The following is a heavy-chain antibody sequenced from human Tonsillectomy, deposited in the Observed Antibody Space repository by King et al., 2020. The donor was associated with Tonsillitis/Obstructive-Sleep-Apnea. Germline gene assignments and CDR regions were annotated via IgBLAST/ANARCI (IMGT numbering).Heavy chain of an antibody. CDR1: GGSVSRYF. CDR3: ARGISGASLRYYYYYMDV. J-gene: IGHJ6*03. V-gene: IGHV4-59*02. D-gene: IGHD2-15*01. CDR2: VYYSGGT. Sequence: QLQESGPGLVKPSETLSLTCTVSGGSVSRYFWSWIRPSPGKGLEWIGHVYYSGGTNYNASLKTRVTISVDTSKNQFSLRLSSVTAADTAVYYCARGISGASLRYYYYYMDVWGKGTTVTVSS.